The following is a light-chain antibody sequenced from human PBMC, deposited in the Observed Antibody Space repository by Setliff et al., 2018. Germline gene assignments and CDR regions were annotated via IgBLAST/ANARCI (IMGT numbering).Light chain of an antibody. Sequence: QSALTQPPSVSGAPGQRVTISCTGRTSNIGAGYAVHWYQQLPGTAPKLLIYGNTNRPSGVPDRFSGSKSGTSVSLAITGLQAEDEADYYCQSYDSNLRGSVFGGGTKVTVL. CDR3: QSYDSNLRGSV. V-gene: IGLV1-40*01. CDR2: GNT. CDR1: TSNIGAGYA. J-gene: IGLJ3*02.